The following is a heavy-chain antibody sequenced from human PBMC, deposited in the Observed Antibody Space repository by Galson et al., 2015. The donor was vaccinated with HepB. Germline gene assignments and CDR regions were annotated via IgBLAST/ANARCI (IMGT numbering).Heavy chain of an antibody. J-gene: IGHJ4*02. V-gene: IGHV3-53*01. CDR2: IYSGGHA. D-gene: IGHD2-15*01. Sequence: SLRLSCAVSGFTVSKSYVSWVRQAPGKGLEWLSVIYSGGHAFYADSVQGRFTISRDTSKNTVYLQMRSRRAEDTAVYYCASPFCIGGNCYPLWYWGQGTLVTVSS. CDR1: GFTVSKSY. CDR3: ASPFCIGGNCYPLWY.